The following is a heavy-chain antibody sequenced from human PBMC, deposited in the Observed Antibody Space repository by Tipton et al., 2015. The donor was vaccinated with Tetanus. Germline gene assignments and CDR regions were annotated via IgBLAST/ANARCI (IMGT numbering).Heavy chain of an antibody. Sequence: TLSLTCTVSGASINAGGYLWTWARQHPGKGLEWIGNIYYTERASYTPSLDGRVSISVDTSKNQFFLRLTSVTAADTAVYYCARDGGNYFYYGMNVWGQGAAVTVSS. CDR2: IYYTERA. CDR1: GASINAGGYL. V-gene: IGHV4-31*03. CDR3: ARDGGNYFYYGMNV. J-gene: IGHJ6*02.